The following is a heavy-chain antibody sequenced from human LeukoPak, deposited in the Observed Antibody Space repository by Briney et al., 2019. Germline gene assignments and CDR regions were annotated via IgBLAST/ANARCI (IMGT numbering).Heavy chain of an antibody. CDR2: IVYSGTT. J-gene: IGHJ4*02. Sequence: MPSETLSLTCTVSGGSIIINNYFWAWIRQPPGQGLEWIGSIVYSGTTYYSPSLKSRVTISVDTSKNQFSLSLTSVTAADTAVYYCARHEVNPNFDYWGQGALVTVSS. CDR1: GGSIIINNYF. CDR3: ARHEVNPNFDY. V-gene: IGHV4-39*01.